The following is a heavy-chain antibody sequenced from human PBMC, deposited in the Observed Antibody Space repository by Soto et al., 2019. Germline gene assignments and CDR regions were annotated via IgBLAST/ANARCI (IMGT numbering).Heavy chain of an antibody. D-gene: IGHD6-6*01. V-gene: IGHV3-23*01. J-gene: IGHJ5*02. CDR3: AKVTGIAARLPYNWFDP. Sequence: GGSLRLSCAASGFTFSSYAMSWVRQAPGKGLEWASAISGSGGSTYYADSVKGRFTISRDNSKNTLYLQMNSLRAEDTAVYYCAKVTGIAARLPYNWFDPWGQGTLVTVSS. CDR1: GFTFSSYA. CDR2: ISGSGGST.